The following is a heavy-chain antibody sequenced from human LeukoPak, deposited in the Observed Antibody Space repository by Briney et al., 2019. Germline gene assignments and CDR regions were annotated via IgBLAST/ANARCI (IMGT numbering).Heavy chain of an antibody. Sequence: SETLSLTCTVSGDSVSSGSYYWSWIRQPPGKGLEWIGYIYYSGSTNYNPSLKSRVTISVDTSKNQFSLKLSSVTAADTAVYYCARGTTFDYWGQGTLVTVSS. J-gene: IGHJ4*02. V-gene: IGHV4-61*01. CDR2: IYYSGST. CDR1: GDSVSSGSYY. CDR3: ARGTTFDY. D-gene: IGHD1-1*01.